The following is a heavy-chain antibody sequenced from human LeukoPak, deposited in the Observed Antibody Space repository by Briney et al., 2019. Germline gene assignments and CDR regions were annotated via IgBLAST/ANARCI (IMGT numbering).Heavy chain of an antibody. CDR2: IYTSGST. V-gene: IGHV4-4*07. D-gene: IGHD6-13*01. CDR1: GGSISGTY. J-gene: IGHJ4*02. CDR3: ARDPDSSSWNSFDY. Sequence: SETLSLTCIVSGGSISGTYWSWIRQPAGKVLEWIGRIYTSGSTNYNPSLKSRVTISVDTSKNQFSLKLSSVTAADTAVYYCARDPDSSSWNSFDYWGQGTLVTVSS.